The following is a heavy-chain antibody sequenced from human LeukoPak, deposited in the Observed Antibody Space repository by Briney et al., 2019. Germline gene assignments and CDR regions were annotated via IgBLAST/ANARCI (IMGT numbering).Heavy chain of an antibody. CDR3: TRAYTQLGFDP. Sequence: PGGSLRLSCTASGFTFGDYAVSWLRQAPGKGLEWVGFIRSKAYGGTTEYAASVRGRFTISRDDSKSIAYLQMNSLKTEDTAVYYCTRAYTQLGFDPWGQGTLVTVSS. V-gene: IGHV3-49*03. CDR1: GFTFGDYA. J-gene: IGHJ5*02. D-gene: IGHD2-2*01. CDR2: IRSKAYGGTT.